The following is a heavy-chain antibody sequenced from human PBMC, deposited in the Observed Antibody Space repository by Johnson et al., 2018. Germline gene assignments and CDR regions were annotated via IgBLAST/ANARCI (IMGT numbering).Heavy chain of an antibody. J-gene: IGHJ4*02. D-gene: IGHD2/OR15-2a*01. Sequence: QVQLQESGPGLVKXSETXSLXCTVSGASISSSNYYWGWVRQPPGKGLEWIGSLLHTETTHYNPSLKSRVTISIDTSKNQFSLRLSSVTAADTAVYFCARDRSTTWTSMTLFDHWGQGTLVTVSS. V-gene: IGHV4-39*07. CDR3: ARDRSTTWTSMTLFDH. CDR1: GASISSSNYY. CDR2: LLHTETT.